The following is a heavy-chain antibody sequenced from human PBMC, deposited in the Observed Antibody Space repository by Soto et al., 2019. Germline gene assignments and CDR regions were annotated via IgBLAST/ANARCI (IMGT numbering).Heavy chain of an antibody. J-gene: IGHJ6*02. V-gene: IGHV1-69*06. CDR3: ARALLSHSYDSGGYDSYFHAMDV. D-gene: IGHD3-22*01. CDR2: IIPISETT. CDR1: GGTFSSLD. Sequence: GASVKVSCKASGGTFSSLDINWVRQAPGQGLEWMGGIIPISETTNYAQIFQGRVSIVADISTSTAYMELSRLRSGDTAVYYCARALLSHSYDSGGYDSYFHAMDVWGQGTPVTVSS.